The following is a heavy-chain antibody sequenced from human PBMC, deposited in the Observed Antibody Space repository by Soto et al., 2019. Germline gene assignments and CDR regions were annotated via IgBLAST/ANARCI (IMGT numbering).Heavy chain of an antibody. CDR1: GYSFTSYW. D-gene: IGHD3-9*01. Sequence: GESLKISCQASGYSFTSYWIGWVRQMPGKGLEWMGIIYPGDSDTRYSPSFQGQVTISADKSISTAYLQWSSLKASDTAMYYCARPGVGNYDILTGYFDYWGQGTLVTVSS. V-gene: IGHV5-51*01. J-gene: IGHJ4*02. CDR3: ARPGVGNYDILTGYFDY. CDR2: IYPGDSDT.